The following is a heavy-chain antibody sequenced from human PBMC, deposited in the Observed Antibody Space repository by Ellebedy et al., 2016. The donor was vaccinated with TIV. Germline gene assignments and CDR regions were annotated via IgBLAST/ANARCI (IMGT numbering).Heavy chain of an antibody. CDR1: GYTFTSYG. CDR3: ARDDFWSGYSQGSYFDY. J-gene: IGHJ4*02. Sequence: ASVKVSCXASGYTFTSYGISWVRQAPGQGLEWMGWISAYNGNTNYAQKLQGRVTMTTDTSTSTAYMELRSLRSDDTAVYYCARDDFWSGYSQGSYFDYWGQGTLVTVSS. D-gene: IGHD3-3*01. V-gene: IGHV1-18*01. CDR2: ISAYNGNT.